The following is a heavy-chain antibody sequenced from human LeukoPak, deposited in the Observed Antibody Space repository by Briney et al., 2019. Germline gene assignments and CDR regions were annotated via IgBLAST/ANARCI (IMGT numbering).Heavy chain of an antibody. Sequence: GGSLRLSCAASGFTVSSNYMSWVRQAPGKGLEWVSVIYSGGSTYYADSVKGRFTISRDNSKNTLYLQMNSLRAEDTAVYYCAKGKTSSSGWAHFDYWGQGTLVTVSS. CDR1: GFTVSSNY. CDR2: IYSGGST. V-gene: IGHV3-66*01. J-gene: IGHJ4*02. CDR3: AKGKTSSSGWAHFDY. D-gene: IGHD6-19*01.